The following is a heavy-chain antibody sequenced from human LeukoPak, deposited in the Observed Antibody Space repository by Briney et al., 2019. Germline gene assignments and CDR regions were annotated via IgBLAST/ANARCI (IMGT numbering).Heavy chain of an antibody. CDR2: IYYSGAT. CDR1: VGSISTYY. J-gene: IGHJ4*02. Sequence: SETLSLTCTVSVGSISTYYWSWIRQPPGKGLEWIGYIYYSGATSYNPSLKSRVSMSLDTSKNQFSLKLTSVTAADTAVYYCATLGDFDYWAREPWSPSPQ. CDR3: ATLGDFDY. V-gene: IGHV4-59*08.